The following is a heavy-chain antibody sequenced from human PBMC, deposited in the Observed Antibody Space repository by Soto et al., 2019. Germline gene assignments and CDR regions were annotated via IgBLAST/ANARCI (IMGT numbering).Heavy chain of an antibody. CDR2: MNPNSGNA. D-gene: IGHD6-25*01. CDR1: GFTFSTYD. CDR3: TRRKERSGPHYFDY. Sequence: ASVKVSCKASGFTFSTYDIHWVRQATGQGLEWMGWMNPNSGNAGYAQKFQGRVTMTRNTSISTACMELSSLTSEDTALYYCTRRKERSGPHYFDYWGQGSLVTVSS. J-gene: IGHJ4*02. V-gene: IGHV1-8*01.